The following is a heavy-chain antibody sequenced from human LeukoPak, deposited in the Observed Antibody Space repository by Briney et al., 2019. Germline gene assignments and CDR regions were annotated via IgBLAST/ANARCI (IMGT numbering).Heavy chain of an antibody. V-gene: IGHV1-8*03. Sequence: GASVKVSCKASGYTFTSYDINWVRQATGQGLEWMGWMNPNSGNTGYAQKFQGRVTITRNTSISTSYMELSSLRTEDTAVYFCGRGGSTRAQAFDVWGQGTMVTVSS. J-gene: IGHJ3*01. CDR3: GRGGSTRAQAFDV. CDR2: MNPNSGNT. CDR1: GYTFTSYD. D-gene: IGHD2-15*01.